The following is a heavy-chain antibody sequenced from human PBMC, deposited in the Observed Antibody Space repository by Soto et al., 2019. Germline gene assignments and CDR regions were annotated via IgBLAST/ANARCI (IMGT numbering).Heavy chain of an antibody. CDR3: ARSRAATVTTFCGGDCYYDAFDI. V-gene: IGHV3-7*01. CDR1: GFTFSSYW. D-gene: IGHD2-21*01. CDR2: IKQDGSEK. Sequence: GGSLRLSCAASGFTFSSYWMSWVRQAPGKGLEWVANIKQDGSEKYYVDSVKGRFTISRDNAKNSLYLQMNSLRAEDTAVYYCARSRAATVTTFCGGDCYYDAFDIWGQGTMVTVSS. J-gene: IGHJ3*02.